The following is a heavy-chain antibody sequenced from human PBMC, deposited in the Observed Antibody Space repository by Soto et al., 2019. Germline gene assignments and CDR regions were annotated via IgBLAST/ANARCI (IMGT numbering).Heavy chain of an antibody. CDR3: ASLLGTTYYYGMDV. J-gene: IGHJ6*02. V-gene: IGHV3-23*01. CDR2: ISSIGDST. D-gene: IGHD1-7*01. Sequence: GGSLRLSCAASEFTFSTYAMTWVRQAPGKGLEWVSSISSIGDSTYYAGSVKGRFTISRDNSKNTLYLQMNSLRAEDTAVYYCASLLGTTYYYGMDVWGQGTTVTVSS. CDR1: EFTFSTYA.